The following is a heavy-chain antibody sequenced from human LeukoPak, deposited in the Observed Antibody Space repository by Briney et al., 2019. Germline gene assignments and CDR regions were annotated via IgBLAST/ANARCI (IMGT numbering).Heavy chain of an antibody. J-gene: IGHJ5*02. CDR2: ISAYNGNT. CDR1: GYTFTSYG. V-gene: IGHV1-18*01. Sequence: ASVKVSCKASGYTFTSYGISWVRQAPGQGLEWMGWISAYNGNTNYAQKLQGRVTMTTDTSTSTAYMELRRLRSDDTAVYYCARGITFGGYGDWFDPWGQGTLVTVSS. D-gene: IGHD3-16*01. CDR3: ARGITFGGYGDWFDP.